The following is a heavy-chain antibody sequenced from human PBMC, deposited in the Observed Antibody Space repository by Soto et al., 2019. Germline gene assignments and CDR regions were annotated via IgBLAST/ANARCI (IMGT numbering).Heavy chain of an antibody. V-gene: IGHV3-53*01. CDR2: IYSGGST. CDR1: GFTVSSNY. CDR3: ARDGYCSSTSCSYYYYGMDV. D-gene: IGHD2-2*03. J-gene: IGHJ6*02. Sequence: PGGSLKLSCAASGFTVSSNYMSWVRQAPGKXLEWVSVIYSGGSTYYADSVKGRFTISRDNSKNTLYLQMNSLRAEDTAVYYCARDGYCSSTSCSYYYYGMDVWGQGTTVTVSS.